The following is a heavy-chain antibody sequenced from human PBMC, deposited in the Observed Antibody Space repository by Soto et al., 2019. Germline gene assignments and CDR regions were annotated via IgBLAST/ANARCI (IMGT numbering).Heavy chain of an antibody. CDR2: IGGSGDST. V-gene: IGHV3-23*01. Sequence: GGSLRLSCVASGFTFRSYGMSWVRQAPGKGLEWVSAIGGSGDSTYYADSVKGRFTISRDNSKNTLYLQMNSLRAEDTAVYYCAANRGYNYYYGMDVWGQGTTVTVSS. J-gene: IGHJ6*02. D-gene: IGHD3-22*01. CDR3: AANRGYNYYYGMDV. CDR1: GFTFRSYG.